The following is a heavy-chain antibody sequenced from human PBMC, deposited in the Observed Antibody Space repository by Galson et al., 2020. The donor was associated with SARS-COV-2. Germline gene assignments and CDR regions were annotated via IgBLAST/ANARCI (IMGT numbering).Heavy chain of an antibody. J-gene: IGHJ4*02. D-gene: IGHD2-21*02. V-gene: IGHV4-34*01. CDR3: AREENFFLGLTATRMCYFDY. Sequence: SETLSLTCAAYGGYYRGYYCSWIRQPPGKGLEWIGEINSRGSTNYNPSLKSRVTISVDTSKNHCSLKLSSVTAADTAVYYCAREENFFLGLTATRMCYFDYWGRGTLATVSS. CDR2: INSRGST. CDR1: GGYYRGYY.